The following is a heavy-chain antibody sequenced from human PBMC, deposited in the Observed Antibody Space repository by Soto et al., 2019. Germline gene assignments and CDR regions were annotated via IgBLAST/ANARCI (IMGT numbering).Heavy chain of an antibody. J-gene: IGHJ4*02. D-gene: IGHD6-19*01. Sequence: GGSLRLSCAASGFTFSSYAMNWVRQAPGKGLEWVSAISGSGGSTYYADSVKGRFTISRDNSNNTLYLQMNSLRAEDTAIYYCSKFRGWSIPIGFDYWGQGTLVTVSS. CDR1: GFTFSSYA. V-gene: IGHV3-23*01. CDR2: ISGSGGST. CDR3: SKFRGWSIPIGFDY.